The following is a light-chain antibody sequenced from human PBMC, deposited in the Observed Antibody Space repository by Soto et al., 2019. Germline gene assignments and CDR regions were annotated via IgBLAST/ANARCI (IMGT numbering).Light chain of an antibody. J-gene: IGKJ1*01. CDR1: QSVSSN. Sequence: ETVMTQSPPTLFVYGGERASLSCRASQSVSSNLAWYQQRPGQAPRLLIFGASNRATGIPDRFSGSGSGTDFTLSISRLEPEDFAVYYCQQYGSSPRTFGQGTKVDI. CDR3: QQYGSSPRT. V-gene: IGKV3-20*01. CDR2: GAS.